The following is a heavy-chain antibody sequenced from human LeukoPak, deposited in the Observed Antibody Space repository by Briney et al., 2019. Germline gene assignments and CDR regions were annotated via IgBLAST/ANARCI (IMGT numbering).Heavy chain of an antibody. V-gene: IGHV3-21*01. J-gene: IGHJ4*02. CDR3: ARPTDRSYCGGDCFDY. CDR2: ISSSSSYI. CDR1: GFTFSSHS. D-gene: IGHD2-21*01. Sequence: PGGSLRLSCAASGFTFSSHSMNWVRQAPGKGLEWVSSISSSSSYIYYADSVKSRFTISRDNAKNSLYLQMNSLRAEDTAVYYCARPTDRSYCGGDCFDYWGQGTLVTVSS.